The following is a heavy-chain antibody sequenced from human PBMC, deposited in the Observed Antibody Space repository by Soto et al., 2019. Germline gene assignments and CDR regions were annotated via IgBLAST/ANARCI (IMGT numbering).Heavy chain of an antibody. CDR2: INRSGSTI. CDR1: GFSFNSHE. J-gene: IGHJ4*02. CDR3: ARGFYFAF. V-gene: IGHV3-48*03. D-gene: IGHD3-10*01. Sequence: LRLSCAASGFSFNSHEMNWVRQAPGKGPELVANINRSGSTIYYADSVKGRFTISRDNAKNSLYLQMNSLRAEDTAIYYCARGFYFAFWGQGTLVTVSS.